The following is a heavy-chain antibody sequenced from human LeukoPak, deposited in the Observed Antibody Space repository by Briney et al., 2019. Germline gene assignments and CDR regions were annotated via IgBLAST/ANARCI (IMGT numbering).Heavy chain of an antibody. Sequence: SETLSLTCTVSGGSTSSYYWSWIRQPAGKGLEWIGRIYTSGSTNYNPSLKSRVTISVDKSKNQFSLKLSSVTAADTAVYYCARARAPDYYYYYMDVWGKGTTVTVSS. J-gene: IGHJ6*03. CDR1: GGSTSSYY. CDR3: ARARAPDYYYYYMDV. CDR2: IYTSGST. V-gene: IGHV4-4*07.